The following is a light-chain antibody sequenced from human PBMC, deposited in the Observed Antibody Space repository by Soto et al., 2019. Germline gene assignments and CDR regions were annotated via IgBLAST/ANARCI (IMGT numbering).Light chain of an antibody. Sequence: QSVLTQPPSVSGAPGQRVTISCTGSSSNIGAGHDVHWYQQLPGRAPKLLIYGNNNRPSGVPDRFSGSKSATSASLAIAGLQSEDEADYYCQSYDNSLSGPAVFGGGTKLTVL. J-gene: IGLJ2*01. CDR3: QSYDNSLSGPAV. V-gene: IGLV1-40*01. CDR1: SSNIGAGHD. CDR2: GNN.